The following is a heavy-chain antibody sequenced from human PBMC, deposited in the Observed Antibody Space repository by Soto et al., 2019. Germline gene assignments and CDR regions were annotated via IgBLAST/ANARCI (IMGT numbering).Heavy chain of an antibody. CDR1: GGTFSSYA. D-gene: IGHD2-8*02. J-gene: IGHJ4*02. CDR2: INSDNGGT. CDR3: ARAPQYCPGDTCLIGDY. V-gene: IGHV1-2*02. Sequence: GASVKVSCKASGGTFSSYAISWVRQAPGQGLEWMGVINSDNGGTSYAQNSQGGVTFTRDASASTAYMEVSRLRSDDTAVYYCARAPQYCPGDTCLIGDYWGQGTLVTVSS.